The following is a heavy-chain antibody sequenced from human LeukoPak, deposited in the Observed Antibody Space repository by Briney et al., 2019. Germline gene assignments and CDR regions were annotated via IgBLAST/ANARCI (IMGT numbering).Heavy chain of an antibody. Sequence: ASVKVSCKASGYTFTSYGISWVRQAPGQGLERMGWISAYNGNTNYAQKLQGRVTMTTDTSTSTAYMELRSLRSDDTAVYYCARDREESSSSWYASYYWGQGTLVTVSS. D-gene: IGHD6-13*01. CDR1: GYTFTSYG. J-gene: IGHJ4*02. CDR3: ARDREESSSSWYASYY. CDR2: ISAYNGNT. V-gene: IGHV1-18*01.